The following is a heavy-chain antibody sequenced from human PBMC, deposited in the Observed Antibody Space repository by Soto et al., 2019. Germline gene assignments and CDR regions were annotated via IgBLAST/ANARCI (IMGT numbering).Heavy chain of an antibody. J-gene: IGHJ4*02. D-gene: IGHD2-2*01. Sequence: KTSETLSLTCTVSGGSISSYYCSWIRQPPGKGLEWIGYIYYSGSTNYNPSLKSRVTISVDTSKNQFSLKLSSVTAADTAVYYCARGYCSSTSCYYDYWGQGTLVTVSS. CDR2: IYYSGST. V-gene: IGHV4-59*01. CDR3: ARGYCSSTSCYYDY. CDR1: GGSISSYY.